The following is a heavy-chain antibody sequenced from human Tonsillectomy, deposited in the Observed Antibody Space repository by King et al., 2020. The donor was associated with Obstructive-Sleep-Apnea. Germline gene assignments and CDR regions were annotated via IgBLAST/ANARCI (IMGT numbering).Heavy chain of an antibody. Sequence: QLQESGPGLVKPSETLSLTCTVSVYSISSGYYCGWIRQPPGKGLERIGSSYHSVSTYYNPTLKSRVTISVDTSKNQFSLKLSSVTAADTAVYYCASDYGDRRFDPWGQGTLVTVSS. CDR3: ASDYGDRRFDP. CDR1: VYSISSGYY. V-gene: IGHV4-38-2*02. J-gene: IGHJ5*02. CDR2: SYHSVST. D-gene: IGHD4-17*01.